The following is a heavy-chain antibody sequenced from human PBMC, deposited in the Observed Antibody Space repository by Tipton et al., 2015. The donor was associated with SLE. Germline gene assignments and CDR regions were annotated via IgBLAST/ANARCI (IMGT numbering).Heavy chain of an antibody. V-gene: IGHV4-4*02. CDR2: IYHSGST. CDR3: ARRSVVGAFDI. Sequence: TLSLTCAVSGGSISSSNWWSWVRQPPGKGLEWIGEIYHSGSTNYNPSLKSRVTISVDTSKNQFSLKLSSVTAADTAVYYCARRSVVGAFDIWGQGTMVTVSS. J-gene: IGHJ3*02. CDR1: GGSISSSNW. D-gene: IGHD1-26*01.